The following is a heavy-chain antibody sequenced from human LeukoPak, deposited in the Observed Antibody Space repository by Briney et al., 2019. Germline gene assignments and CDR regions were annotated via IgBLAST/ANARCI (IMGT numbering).Heavy chain of an antibody. V-gene: IGHV3-30*02. CDR3: ANGYEFES. CDR2: LRYDGSTK. CDR1: GSTFSNYG. J-gene: IGHJ4*02. Sequence: GGSLRLSCETSGSTFSNYGMHWVRQAPGKGLEWVAFLRYDGSTKYYADSVKGRFTISRDKSKNTLYLQMNSLRPEDTAVYCCANGYEFESWGQGALVTVSS. D-gene: IGHD2-2*01.